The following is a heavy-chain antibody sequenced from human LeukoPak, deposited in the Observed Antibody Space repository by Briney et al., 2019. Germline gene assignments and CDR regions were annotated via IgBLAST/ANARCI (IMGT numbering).Heavy chain of an antibody. CDR1: GFTFSNYA. V-gene: IGHV3-30*04. D-gene: IGHD5-18*01. J-gene: IGHJ4*02. CDR3: ARESGALRGYSYGH. Sequence: PGGSLRLSCAASGFTFSNYAMHWVRQVPGKGLEWVAIITSDGNNKHYGDSVKGRFTISRDNSKNTLYLQMSSLRAEDTALYYCARESGALRGYSYGHWGQGTLVTVSS. CDR2: ITSDGNNK.